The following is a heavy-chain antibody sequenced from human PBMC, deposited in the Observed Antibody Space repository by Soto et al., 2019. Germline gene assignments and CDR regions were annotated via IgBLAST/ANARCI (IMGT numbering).Heavy chain of an antibody. D-gene: IGHD6-13*01. J-gene: IGHJ6*02. CDR1: GGSFSGYY. CDR3: ASTSQGSYSSSWYRYYYYGMDV. V-gene: IGHV4-34*01. Sequence: SETLSLTCAVYGGSFSGYYWSWIRQPPGKGLEWIGEINHSGSTNYNPSLKSRVTISVDTSKNQFSLKLSSVTAADTAVYYCASTSQGSYSSSWYRYYYYGMDVWGQGTTVTVSS. CDR2: INHSGST.